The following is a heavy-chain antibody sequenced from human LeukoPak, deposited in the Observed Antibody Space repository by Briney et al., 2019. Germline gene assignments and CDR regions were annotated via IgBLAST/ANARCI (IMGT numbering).Heavy chain of an antibody. CDR3: ARAYYYDSSGYWV. Sequence: GGSLRLSCAASGFTFSSYGMHWVRQAPGKGLEWVAVISYDGSNKYYADSVKGRFTISRDNSKNTLYLQMNSLRAEDTAVYYCARAYYYDSSGYWVWGQGTLVTVSS. D-gene: IGHD3-22*01. CDR1: GFTFSSYG. CDR2: ISYDGSNK. V-gene: IGHV3-30*03. J-gene: IGHJ4*02.